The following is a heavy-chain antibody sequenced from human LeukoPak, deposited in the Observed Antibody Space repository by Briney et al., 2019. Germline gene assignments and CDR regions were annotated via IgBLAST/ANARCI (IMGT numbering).Heavy chain of an antibody. CDR2: INPNSGGT. CDR1: GYTSTVCY. V-gene: IGHV1-2*02. D-gene: IGHD1-26*01. Sequence: AAVKVSRKASGYTSTVCYMHWVRHAPGQGLEWMGWINPNSGGTNYAQKFQGRVTMTRDTSISTAYMELSRLRSDDTAVYYCAREQWELLTVFDYWGQGTLVTVSS. J-gene: IGHJ4*02. CDR3: AREQWELLTVFDY.